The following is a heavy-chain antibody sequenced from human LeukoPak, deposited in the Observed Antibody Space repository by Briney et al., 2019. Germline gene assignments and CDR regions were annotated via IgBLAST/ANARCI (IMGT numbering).Heavy chain of an antibody. J-gene: IGHJ4*02. V-gene: IGHV1-2*06. D-gene: IGHD6-6*01. Sequence: GASVEVSCKASGYTFTAYYMHWVRQAPGQGLEWMGRINPNSGGINYAQKFQGRVTMTRDTSISTAYMELSRLTSDDTAVSYCANLSSDYWGQGTLVTVSS. CDR3: ANLSSDY. CDR1: GYTFTAYY. CDR2: INPNSGGI.